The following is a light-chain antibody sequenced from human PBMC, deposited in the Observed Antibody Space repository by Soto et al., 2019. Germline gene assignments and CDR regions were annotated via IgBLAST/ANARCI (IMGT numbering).Light chain of an antibody. CDR2: RDN. CDR3: ATWDDTLNGRV. CDR1: RSDIGSNA. Sequence: QAVVSQPPSASGTPGQRVTISCSGGRSDIGSNAVNWFQQLPGTAPKLLIYRDNQRPSGVPDRFSGSKSGTSASLAISGLQSEDEADYYCATWDDTLNGRVFGGGTKLTVL. J-gene: IGLJ3*02. V-gene: IGLV1-44*01.